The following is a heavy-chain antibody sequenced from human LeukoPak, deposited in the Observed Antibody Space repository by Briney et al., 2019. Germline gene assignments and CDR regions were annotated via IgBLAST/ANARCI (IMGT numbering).Heavy chain of an antibody. CDR1: GFTFDDYA. J-gene: IGHJ4*02. V-gene: IGHV3-9*01. D-gene: IGHD3-16*01. Sequence: GRSLRLSCAASGFTFDDYAMHWVRQAPGKGLEWVSGISWNSGSIGYADSVRGRFTISRDNAKNSLYLQMNSLRAEDTALYYCAKVARGDLALDYWGQGTLVTVSS. CDR3: AKVARGDLALDY. CDR2: ISWNSGSI.